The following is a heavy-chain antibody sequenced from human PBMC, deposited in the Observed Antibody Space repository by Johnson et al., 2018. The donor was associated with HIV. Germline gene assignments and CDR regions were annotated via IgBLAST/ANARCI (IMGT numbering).Heavy chain of an antibody. J-gene: IGHJ3*02. CDR2: ISFDGSNK. D-gene: IGHD6-13*01. CDR3: ARERERQELGLDGAFDI. Sequence: QMQLVESGGAVVQPGRSLRLSCAASGFTFSSYGMHWVRQAPGKGLEWVAVISFDGSNKYNADSVKGRFIISRDNSQNTLSLQMHSLRAEDTAVYYCARERERQELGLDGAFDIWGQGTTVSVS. V-gene: IGHV3-30*19. CDR1: GFTFSSYG.